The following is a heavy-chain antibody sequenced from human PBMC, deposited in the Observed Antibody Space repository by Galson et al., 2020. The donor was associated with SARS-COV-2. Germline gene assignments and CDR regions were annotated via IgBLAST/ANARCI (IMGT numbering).Heavy chain of an antibody. CDR3: RCDNNGYPEDPDSFDI. Sequence: SGPTLVKPTQTLTLTCTFSGFSLSSSGVGVGWVRQPPGGALEWLALIYWDDDRRYNPSLKSRLTITKDTSKNQVVLKMTNMDPVDTATYYCRCDNNGYPEDPDSFDIWGQGTTITVSS. CDR2: IYWDDDR. V-gene: IGHV2-5*02. J-gene: IGHJ3*02. CDR1: GFSLSSSGVG. D-gene: IGHD3-22*01.